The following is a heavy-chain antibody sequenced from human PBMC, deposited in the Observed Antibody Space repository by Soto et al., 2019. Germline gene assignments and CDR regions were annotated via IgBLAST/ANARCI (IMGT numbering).Heavy chain of an antibody. CDR1: GFTIDSPYSHG. Sequence: GGSLRLSCAASGFTIDSPYSHGMSWVRQSPGKGPEWVSTISSNGANTHYAESVKGRFTISKDASRNTVHLHMNSLRAEDTATYFCVSWVSAHFDYWGHGTPVTVSS. D-gene: IGHD2-8*01. CDR2: ISSNGANT. CDR3: VSWVSAHFDY. J-gene: IGHJ4*01. V-gene: IGHV3-23*01.